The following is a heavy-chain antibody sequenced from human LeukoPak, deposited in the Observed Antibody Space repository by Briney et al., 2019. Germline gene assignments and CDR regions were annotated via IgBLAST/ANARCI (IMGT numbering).Heavy chain of an antibody. CDR1: GYTFTGYY. J-gene: IGHJ4*02. Sequence: ASVKVSCKASGYTFTGYYMHWVRQAPGQGLEWMGWINPNSGGTNYAQKFQGRVTMTRDTSISTAYMELSRLRSDDTAVYYCARFSEPWFGELLIRGFFDYWGQGTLVTVSS. CDR2: INPNSGGT. V-gene: IGHV1-2*02. D-gene: IGHD3-10*01. CDR3: ARFSEPWFGELLIRGFFDY.